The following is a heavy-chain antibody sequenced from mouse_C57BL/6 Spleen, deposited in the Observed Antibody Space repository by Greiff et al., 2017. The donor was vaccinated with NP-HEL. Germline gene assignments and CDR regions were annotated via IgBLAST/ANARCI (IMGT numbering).Heavy chain of an antibody. CDR2: ISYDGSN. CDR1: GYSITSGYY. V-gene: IGHV3-6*01. D-gene: IGHD2-12*01. J-gene: IGHJ2*01. Sequence: EVKLQESGPGLVKPSQSLSLTCSVTGYSITSGYYWNWIRQFPGNKLEWMGYISYDGSNNYNPSLKNRISITRDTSKNQFFLKLNSVTTEDTATYYCARVRYDYFDYWGQGTTLTVSS. CDR3: ARVRYDYFDY.